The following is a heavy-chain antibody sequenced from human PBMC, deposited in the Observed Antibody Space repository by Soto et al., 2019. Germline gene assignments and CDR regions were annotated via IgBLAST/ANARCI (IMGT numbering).Heavy chain of an antibody. CDR1: GFPFTSYG. CDR3: VGGQYYCDY. D-gene: IGHD3-10*01. J-gene: IGHJ4*02. Sequence: QVQLVESGGGVVQPGRSLRLSCAASGFPFTSYGMHWVSEGPDKGLEWVSIISYDGSDKYYADSVKGRFTISRDNSKNALYLQMNSMRPEDSALYDCVGGQYYCDYLGQGTIVIVSS. V-gene: IGHV3-30*03. CDR2: ISYDGSDK.